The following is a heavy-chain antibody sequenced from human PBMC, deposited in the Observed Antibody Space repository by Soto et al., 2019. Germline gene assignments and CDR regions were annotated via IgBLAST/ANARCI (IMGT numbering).Heavy chain of an antibody. J-gene: IGHJ4*02. V-gene: IGHV3-23*01. CDR2: ISGDSDGT. Sequence: EVNLSESGGGLVQPGGSLRLSCVASGFTFTTYAMTWVRQAPGKGLEWVSGISGDSDGTYYADSVKGRFTISRDNSKNTVFLQMDSLTAEDTALYYCASRRFGEYAYWGQGTLVTVSS. CDR3: ASRRFGEYAY. D-gene: IGHD3-16*01. CDR1: GFTFTTYA.